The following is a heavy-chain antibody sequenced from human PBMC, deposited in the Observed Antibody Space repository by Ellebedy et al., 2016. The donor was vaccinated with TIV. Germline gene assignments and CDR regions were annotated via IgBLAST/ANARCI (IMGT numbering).Heavy chain of an antibody. CDR3: ARQASGYSGSYFYFDY. D-gene: IGHD1-26*01. CDR2: IFYNGNT. V-gene: IGHV4-61*01. J-gene: IGHJ4*02. Sequence: MPGGSLRLSCTVSGGSFKSDNYYWTWIRPPPGQGLEWIGHIFYNGNTRYHPSLPRRVTISIDTSKTQFSLRLTSVTAADTAVYYCARQASGYSGSYFYFDYWGQGTLFTVSS. CDR1: GGSFKSDNYY.